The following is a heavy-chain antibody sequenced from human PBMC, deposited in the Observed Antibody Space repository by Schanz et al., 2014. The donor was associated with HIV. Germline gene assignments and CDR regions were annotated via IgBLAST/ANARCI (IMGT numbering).Heavy chain of an antibody. Sequence: QVQLVESGGGVVQPGRSLRLSCAASGFTFDNYGMHWVRQAPGKGLEWVAVMSYDGIRKNYADSVKGRFTISRDNSKNALNLQMKSLRAEDTAVYYCAKDRNYYDSKYRGKGNYYYYYGMDVWGQGTTVTVSS. V-gene: IGHV3-30*18. D-gene: IGHD3-22*01. CDR2: MSYDGIRK. CDR1: GFTFDNYG. CDR3: AKDRNYYDSKYRGKGNYYYYYGMDV. J-gene: IGHJ6*02.